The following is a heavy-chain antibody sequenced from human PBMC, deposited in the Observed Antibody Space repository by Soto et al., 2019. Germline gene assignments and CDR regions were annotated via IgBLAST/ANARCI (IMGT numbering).Heavy chain of an antibody. CDR1: GGSISSYY. V-gene: IGHV4-59*08. CDR3: ARRPGYGNAFDI. Sequence: SETLSLTCTVSGGSISSYYWNWIRQPPGKGLEWIGYIYDSGSTSYNPSLKSRVTISVDTSKNQFSLRLSSVSAAETAVYYCARRPGYGNAFDIWGQGTMVTVSS. CDR2: IYDSGST. D-gene: IGHD5-18*01. J-gene: IGHJ3*02.